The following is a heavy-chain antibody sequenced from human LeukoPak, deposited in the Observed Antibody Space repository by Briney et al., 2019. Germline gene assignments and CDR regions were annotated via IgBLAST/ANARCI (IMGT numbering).Heavy chain of an antibody. D-gene: IGHD5-12*01. CDR2: IKSKTDGGTT. CDR1: GFTFGNAW. J-gene: IGHJ4*02. CDR3: TTDQGPLVDPFDY. V-gene: IGHV3-15*01. Sequence: GGSLRLSCAASGFTFGNAWMSWVRQAPGKGLEWVGRIKSKTDGGTTDYAAPVKGRFTISRDDSKNTLYLQMNSLKTEDTAVYYCTTDQGPLVDPFDYWGQGTLVTVSS.